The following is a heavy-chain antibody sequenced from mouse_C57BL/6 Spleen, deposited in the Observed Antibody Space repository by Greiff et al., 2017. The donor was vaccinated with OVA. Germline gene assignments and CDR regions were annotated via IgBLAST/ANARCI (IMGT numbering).Heavy chain of an antibody. J-gene: IGHJ1*03. D-gene: IGHD1-1*01. CDR3: ARGVVAPYWYFDV. Sequence: QVQLQQSGAELVKPGASVKISCKASGYAFSSYWMNWVKQRPGKGLEWIGQIYPGDGDTNYNGKFKGKATLTADKSSSTAYMQLSSLTSEDSAVYVCARGVVAPYWYFDVWGTGTTVTVAS. CDR1: GYAFSSYW. CDR2: IYPGDGDT. V-gene: IGHV1-80*01.